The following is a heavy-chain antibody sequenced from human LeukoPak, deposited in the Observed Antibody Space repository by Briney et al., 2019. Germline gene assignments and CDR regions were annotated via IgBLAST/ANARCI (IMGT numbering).Heavy chain of an antibody. CDR2: TNSDGTIT. CDR3: ARPGVGFDY. J-gene: IGHJ4*02. CDR1: GFTFTSYW. Sequence: GGSLRLSCAASGFTFTSYWMHWVRQAPGKGLVWLSRTNSDGTITSYADSLEGRFTISRDNDKNTVYLQMNSLRAEDTDAYYCARPGVGFDYWGQGALVSVSS. V-gene: IGHV3-74*01.